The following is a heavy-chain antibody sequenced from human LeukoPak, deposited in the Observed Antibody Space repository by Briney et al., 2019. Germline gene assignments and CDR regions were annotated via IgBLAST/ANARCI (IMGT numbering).Heavy chain of an antibody. CDR2: ISGSGGST. J-gene: IGHJ4*02. D-gene: IGHD3-10*01. V-gene: IGHV3-23*01. CDR3: AKVRFGVTARYHFDF. CDR1: GFTFSSYA. Sequence: PGGSLRLSCAASGFTFSSYAMSWVRQAPGKGLEWVSVISGSGGSTYSADSVKGRFTISRDNSNNTLYLQMNSLRAEDTAVYYCAKVRFGVTARYHFDFWGQGTLVTVSS.